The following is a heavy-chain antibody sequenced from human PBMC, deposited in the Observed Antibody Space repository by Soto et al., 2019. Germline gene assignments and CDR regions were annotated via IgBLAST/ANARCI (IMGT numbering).Heavy chain of an antibody. CDR3: AREAAGILNWFAP. CDR2: IYYSGST. CDR1: GGSIRSGGYY. D-gene: IGHD6-25*01. V-gene: IGHV4-31*03. Sequence: QVQLQESGPGLVKPSQTLSLTCTVSGGSIRSGGYYWSWIRQHPGKGLEWIGYIYYSGSTYYNPSLESRVTISVDTSQNQCSLKLSSVTAADTAVYYCAREAAGILNWFAPWGQGTLVTVSS. J-gene: IGHJ5*02.